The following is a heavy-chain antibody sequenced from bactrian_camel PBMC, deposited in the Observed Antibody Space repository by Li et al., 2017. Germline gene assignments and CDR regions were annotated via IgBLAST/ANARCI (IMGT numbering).Heavy chain of an antibody. V-gene: IGHV3S53*01. D-gene: IGHD1*01. CDR2: IDSDGET. J-gene: IGHJ4*01. CDR3: AGRHSVSQSGCATLSDGIFTQ. Sequence: HVQLVESGGGSVEAGGSLRLSCAVSGYGYSDYCMGWFRQSSGNEREGVASIDSDGETTYADSVKGRFTISRDNAGNDVDLQIESLKSEDTAMYICAGRHSVSQSGCATLSDGIFTQWGQGTQVTVS. CDR1: GYGYSDYC.